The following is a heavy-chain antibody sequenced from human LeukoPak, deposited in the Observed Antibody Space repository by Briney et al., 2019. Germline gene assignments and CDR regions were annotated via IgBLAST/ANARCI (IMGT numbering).Heavy chain of an antibody. CDR3: ARGYFDSSGYSNPFDL. CDR1: GASISSSY. Sequence: SETLSLTCTVSGASISSSYWSWIRQSPGKGLEWLGYIYYSGSTNYNPSLNSRVTMSVDTSKNQFSLRLSSVTAADTAVYYCARGYFDSSGYSNPFDLWGQGALVTVSS. J-gene: IGHJ4*02. CDR2: IYYSGST. D-gene: IGHD3-22*01. V-gene: IGHV4-59*01.